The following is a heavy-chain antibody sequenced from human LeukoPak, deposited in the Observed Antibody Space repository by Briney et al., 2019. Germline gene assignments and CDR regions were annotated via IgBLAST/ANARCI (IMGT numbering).Heavy chain of an antibody. CDR1: GGSFSGYY. Sequence: LETLSLTCAVYGGSFSGYYWSWIRQPPGKGLEWIGEINHSGSTNYNPSLKSRVTISVDTSKNQFSLKLSSVTAADTAVYYCARVVGSAVAALTYFDYWGQGTLVTVSS. CDR2: INHSGST. V-gene: IGHV4-34*01. J-gene: IGHJ4*02. CDR3: ARVVGSAVAALTYFDY. D-gene: IGHD6-19*01.